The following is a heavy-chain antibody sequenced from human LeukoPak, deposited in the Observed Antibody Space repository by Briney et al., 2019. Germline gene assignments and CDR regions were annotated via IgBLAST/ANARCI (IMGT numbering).Heavy chain of an antibody. Sequence: PGGSLRLSCAASGFTFSSYAMSWVRQAPGKGLEWVSAIRDSGSSTHYADSVKGRFTISRDNSKNTLYLQMNSLRAEDTAVYYCAKEPDSSSWQYDYWGQGTLVTVSS. V-gene: IGHV3-23*01. D-gene: IGHD6-13*01. CDR3: AKEPDSSSWQYDY. CDR2: IRDSGSST. J-gene: IGHJ4*02. CDR1: GFTFSSYA.